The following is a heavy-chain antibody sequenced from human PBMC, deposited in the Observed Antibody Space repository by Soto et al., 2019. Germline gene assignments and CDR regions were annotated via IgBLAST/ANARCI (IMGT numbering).Heavy chain of an antibody. J-gene: IGHJ4*02. V-gene: IGHV1-18*01. CDR1: GYTFGSYH. Sequence: QIQLVQSGAEVKKPGASVKVSCKASGYTFGSYHITWVRQAPGQGLEWMGWISAYNGNTNYAQNLQGRVTMTPDPSTSTAYMELRSLRSDDTAVYYCARALPPVDYWGQGTLVTVSS. CDR2: ISAYNGNT. CDR3: ARALPPVDY.